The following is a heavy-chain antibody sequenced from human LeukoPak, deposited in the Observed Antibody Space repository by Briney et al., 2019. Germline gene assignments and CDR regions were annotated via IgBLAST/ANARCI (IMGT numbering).Heavy chain of an antibody. Sequence: PSETLSPTCVVYGESFSGYHWSWIRQSPGKGLEWIGEINHRGSTNYNPSLKRRVTMSLDTSKNQFSLKLSSVTAADTAVYYCAKSLYGSGSYYNCFDPWGQGTLVTVSS. CDR3: AKSLYGSGSYYNCFDP. D-gene: IGHD3-10*01. CDR2: INHRGST. CDR1: GESFSGYH. J-gene: IGHJ5*02. V-gene: IGHV4-34*01.